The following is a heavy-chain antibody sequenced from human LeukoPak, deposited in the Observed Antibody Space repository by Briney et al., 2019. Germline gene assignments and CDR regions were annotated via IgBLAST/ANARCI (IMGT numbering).Heavy chain of an antibody. V-gene: IGHV4-59*01. CDR1: GGSLDSFY. D-gene: IGHD3-16*01. CDR2: TYYSGTT. Sequence: PSETLSLTCTVSGGSLDSFYWSWIRQPPGKGLEYIGYTYYSGTTNYDPSLKGRVTISVDMSKNQFSLKLISVTAADTAVYYCARDPPGKGALDFWGQGTLVTVSS. J-gene: IGHJ4*02. CDR3: ARDPPGKGALDF.